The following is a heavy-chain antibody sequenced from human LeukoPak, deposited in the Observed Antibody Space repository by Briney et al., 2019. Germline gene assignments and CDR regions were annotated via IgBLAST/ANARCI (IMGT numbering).Heavy chain of an antibody. CDR3: ARHRRPYYFDY. J-gene: IGHJ4*02. CDR2: IYYSRST. V-gene: IGHV4-39*01. CDR1: GGSISSGSYY. Sequence: SETLSLTCTVSGGSISSGSYYWGWIRQPPGKGLEWIGSIYYSRSTYYNPSLKSRVTISVDTSKNQFSLKLSSVTAADTAVYYCARHRRPYYFDYWGQGTLVTVSS.